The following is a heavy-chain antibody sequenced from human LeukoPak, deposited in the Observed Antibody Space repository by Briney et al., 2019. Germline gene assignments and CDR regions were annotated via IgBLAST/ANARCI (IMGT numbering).Heavy chain of an antibody. J-gene: IGHJ4*02. V-gene: IGHV3-23*01. Sequence: GGSLRLSCAASGFTFSSYGMNWVRQAPGKGLEWVSSISGSGGSTYYADSVKGRFTISRDNSKNTLHLQMNSLRAEDTAIYYCAREYSFAGGATLDFWGQGTLVTVSS. CDR3: AREYSFAGGATLDF. CDR1: GFTFSSYG. D-gene: IGHD1-26*01. CDR2: ISGSGGST.